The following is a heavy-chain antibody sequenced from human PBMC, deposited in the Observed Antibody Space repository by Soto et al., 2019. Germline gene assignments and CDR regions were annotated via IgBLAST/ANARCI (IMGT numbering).Heavy chain of an antibody. Sequence: GGSLRLSCAASGFNVDNVYMSWVRQAPGKGLEWVSVLYTADSTNYADSVKGRFTISRDSSKNTVYLQMDSLRAGDTAVYYCARGMGAAWVTPLSHWGQGTLVTVSS. CDR2: LYTADST. V-gene: IGHV3-53*01. CDR3: ARGMGAAWVTPLSH. CDR1: GFNVDNVY. J-gene: IGHJ4*02. D-gene: IGHD2-21*02.